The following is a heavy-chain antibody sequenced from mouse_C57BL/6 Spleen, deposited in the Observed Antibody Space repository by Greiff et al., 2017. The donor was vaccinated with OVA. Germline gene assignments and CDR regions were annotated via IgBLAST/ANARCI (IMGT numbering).Heavy chain of an antibody. CDR2: IWTGGGT. CDR1: GFSLTSYA. J-gene: IGHJ4*01. V-gene: IGHV2-9-1*01. CDR3: ARNYGSSSYYAMDY. D-gene: IGHD1-1*01. Sequence: QVQLKESGPGLVAPSQSLSITCTVSGFSLTSYAISWVRQPPGKGLEWLGVIWTGGGTNYNSALKSRLSISKDNSKSQVFLKMNRLQTDDTARYYCARNYGSSSYYAMDYWGQGTSVTVSS.